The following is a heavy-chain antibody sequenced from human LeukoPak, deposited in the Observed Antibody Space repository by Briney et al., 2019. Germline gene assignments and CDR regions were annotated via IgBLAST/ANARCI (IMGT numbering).Heavy chain of an antibody. CDR3: ARDDCGDTCYPGGY. D-gene: IGHD2-21*01. V-gene: IGHV1-3*01. Sequence: ASVKVSCKASGYTFTEYVVHWVRQAPGQRPEWMGWINAGNGDTKYSQNFQDRVTITRDTSANTAYMELCSLTSEDTALYYCARDDCGDTCYPGGYWGQGTLVTVSS. J-gene: IGHJ4*02. CDR2: INAGNGDT. CDR1: GYTFTEYV.